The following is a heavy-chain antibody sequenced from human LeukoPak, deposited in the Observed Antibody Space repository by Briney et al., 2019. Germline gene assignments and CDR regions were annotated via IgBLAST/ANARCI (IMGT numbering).Heavy chain of an antibody. Sequence: SETLSLTCAVHGGSFSGYYWSWIRQPPGKGLEWIGEINHSGSTNYNPSLKSRVTISVDTSKNQFSLKLSSVTAADTAVYYCASGKLAAAGNGYYYYGMDVWGQGTTVTVSS. CDR2: INHSGST. CDR1: GGSFSGYY. V-gene: IGHV4-34*01. J-gene: IGHJ6*02. D-gene: IGHD6-13*01. CDR3: ASGKLAAAGNGYYYYGMDV.